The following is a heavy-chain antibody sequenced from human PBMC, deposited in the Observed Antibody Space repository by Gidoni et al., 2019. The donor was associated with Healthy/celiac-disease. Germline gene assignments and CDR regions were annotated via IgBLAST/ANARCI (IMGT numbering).Heavy chain of an antibody. V-gene: IGHV3-49*03. CDR1: GFTFGDYA. CDR3: TPWGGGPNNWFDP. D-gene: IGHD2-15*01. CDR2: IRNKPSGGTT. Sequence: EVQLVESGGGLVAPGRSLRLSCTASGFTFGDYAMSWFRQAPGKGLEWVGFIRNKPSGGTTEYAASVKGRFTISRDDSKSIAYLQMNSLKTEDTAVYYCTPWGGGPNNWFDPWGQGTLVTVSS. J-gene: IGHJ5*02.